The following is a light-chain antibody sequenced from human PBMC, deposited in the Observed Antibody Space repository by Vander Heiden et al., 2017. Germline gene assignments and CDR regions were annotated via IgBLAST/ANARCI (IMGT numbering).Light chain of an antibody. CDR3: QHIDCDPPHT. Sequence: DIQMTQSPSSLSASVGDRVTITCRTSHSVSTYLNWSQQKPGKAPNLLIFAASSLLSGVPSRFSGSGYGTDFTLTISIRQLEASAPYYCQHIDCDPPHTFGQGTKLEIK. CDR1: HSVSTY. J-gene: IGKJ2*01. V-gene: IGKV1-39*01. CDR2: AAS.